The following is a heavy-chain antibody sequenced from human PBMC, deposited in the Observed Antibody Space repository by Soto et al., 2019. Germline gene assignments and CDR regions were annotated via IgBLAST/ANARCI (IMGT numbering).Heavy chain of an antibody. V-gene: IGHV3-30-3*01. CDR2: ITYDGSNN. D-gene: IGHD6-13*01. Sequence: QVHLVESGGGVVQPGRSLRLSCAASGFSFRNYAMHWVRQAPGKGVEWVALITYDGSNNYYADSLKGRFTISRDQSKDTLFLQMNSLSPEDTAVYYCVRERRGYIPDNWGQGTLVTVAS. CDR3: VRERRGYIPDN. CDR1: GFSFRNYA. J-gene: IGHJ4*02.